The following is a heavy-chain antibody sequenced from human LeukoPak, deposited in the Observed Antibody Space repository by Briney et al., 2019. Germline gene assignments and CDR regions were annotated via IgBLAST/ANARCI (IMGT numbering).Heavy chain of an antibody. CDR1: GYTFTSYG. D-gene: IGHD6-13*01. V-gene: IGHV1-18*01. CDR3: AREGYSSSWYRPYYYYYYYMDV. J-gene: IGHJ6*03. CDR2: ISAYNGNT. Sequence: ASVKVSCKASGYTFTSYGISWVRQAPGQGLEWMGWISAYNGNTNYAQKLQGRVTMTTDTSTSTAYMELRSLRSDDTAVYYCAREGYSSSWYRPYYYYYYYMDVWGKGTTVTVSS.